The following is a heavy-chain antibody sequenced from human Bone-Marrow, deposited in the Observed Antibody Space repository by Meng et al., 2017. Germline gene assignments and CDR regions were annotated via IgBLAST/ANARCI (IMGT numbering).Heavy chain of an antibody. CDR3: ASLDYGDYGYFNY. D-gene: IGHD4-17*01. J-gene: IGHJ4*02. CDR1: GGSISSYY. Sequence: QGQLQESGPGLVKPSETLSLTCTVSGGSISSYYWSWIRQPPGKGLEWIGYIYYSGSTNYNPSLKSRVTISVDTSKNQFSLKLSSVTAADTAVYYCASLDYGDYGYFNYWGQGTLVTVSS. CDR2: IYYSGST. V-gene: IGHV4-59*01.